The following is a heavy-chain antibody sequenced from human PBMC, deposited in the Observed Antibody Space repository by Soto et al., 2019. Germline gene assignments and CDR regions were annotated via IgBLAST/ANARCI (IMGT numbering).Heavy chain of an antibody. J-gene: IGHJ6*03. CDR1: GFTFSSYA. Sequence: EVQLLESGGGLVQPGGSLRLSCAASGFTFSSYAMSWVRQAPGKGLEWVSAISGSGGSTYYADSVKGRFTISRDNSKNTLYLQMNSLRAEDTAVYYCAKTSGNYDFWSGYWGLYYYYYYMDVWGKGTTVTVSS. CDR2: ISGSGGST. V-gene: IGHV3-23*01. D-gene: IGHD3-3*01. CDR3: AKTSGNYDFWSGYWGLYYYYYYMDV.